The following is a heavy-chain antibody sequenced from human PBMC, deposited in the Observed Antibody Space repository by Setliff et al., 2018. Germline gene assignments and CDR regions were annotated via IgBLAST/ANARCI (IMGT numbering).Heavy chain of an antibody. J-gene: IGHJ4*03. V-gene: IGHV3-7*01. CDR3: ARDLTGGSYGDFDY. CDR1: GFTFSSYW. CDR2: IKQDGSEK. Sequence: GGSLRLSCAASGFTFSSYWMSWVRQAPGKGLEWVANIKQDGSEKYYVDSVKGRFTISRDNAKNSLYLQMNSLRAEDTAVYYCARDLTGGSYGDFDYWGQGTTVTVSS. D-gene: IGHD1-26*01.